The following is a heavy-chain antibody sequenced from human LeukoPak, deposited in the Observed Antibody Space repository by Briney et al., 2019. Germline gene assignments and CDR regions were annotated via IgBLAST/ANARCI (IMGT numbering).Heavy chain of an antibody. V-gene: IGHV2-70*04. D-gene: IGHD1-14*01. CDR1: GFSIGTRGMG. Sequence: SGPTLVNPTQTLTLTCTFSGFSIGTRGMGVSWIRQPPGKGLEWLSRNDWEEDKFYSTSLNTRLTISKHTSKNQVVLTMTNMDPVDTATYYCARGTGADAFDIWGQGTMVTVSS. CDR3: ARGTGADAFDI. J-gene: IGHJ3*02. CDR2: NDWEEDK.